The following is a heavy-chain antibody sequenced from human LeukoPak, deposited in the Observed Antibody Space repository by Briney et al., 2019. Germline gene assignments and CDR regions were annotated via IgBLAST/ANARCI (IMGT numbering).Heavy chain of an antibody. CDR2: ISGSGGST. CDR1: GFTFSSYA. Sequence: GGSLRLSCAASGFTFSSYAMSWVRQAPGKGLEWVSAISGSGGSTYYADSVKGRFTISRDNSKNTLYLQMSSLRAEDTALYYCAKTCGGDCYSDFDYWGQGTLVTVPS. CDR3: AKTCGGDCYSDFDY. J-gene: IGHJ4*02. D-gene: IGHD2-21*02. V-gene: IGHV3-23*01.